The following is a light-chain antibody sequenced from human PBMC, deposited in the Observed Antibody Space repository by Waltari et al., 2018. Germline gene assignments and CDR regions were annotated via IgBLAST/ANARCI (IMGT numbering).Light chain of an antibody. Sequence: DIVMTQSPESLAVSLGERATSNCKSSLSLLYNSNNKNYLAWYQQKPGQPPKLLIYWASTRESGVPERFSGSGSRTDFTLTISSLQAEDVAVYFCQQYYNTPLTFGPGTKVDVK. CDR2: WAS. CDR3: QQYYNTPLT. CDR1: LSLLYNSNNKNY. V-gene: IGKV4-1*01. J-gene: IGKJ3*01.